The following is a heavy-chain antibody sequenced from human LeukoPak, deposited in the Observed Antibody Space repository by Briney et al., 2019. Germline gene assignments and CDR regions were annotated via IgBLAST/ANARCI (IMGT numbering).Heavy chain of an antibody. J-gene: IGHJ3*01. CDR1: GFTFSTYW. CDR3: AREGRLLGAFDV. CDR2: IKPDGSHV. V-gene: IGHV3-7*01. Sequence: PGGSLRLSCAASGFTFSTYWMNWVRQAAGKGLEWVADIKPDGSHVSYVDSVKDRFSISRDNAQNSLYLQVSSLRAEDTAIYYCAREGRLLGAFDVWGQGTMVTVSS.